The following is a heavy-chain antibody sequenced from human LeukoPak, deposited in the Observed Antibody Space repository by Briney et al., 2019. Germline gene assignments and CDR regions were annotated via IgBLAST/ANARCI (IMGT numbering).Heavy chain of an antibody. CDR1: GFTFSNYW. CDR3: ARVKSGSYYPIDY. D-gene: IGHD1-26*01. Sequence: GGSLRLSCGASGFTFSNYWMHWVRQTPGKGLVWVSRINTDGTGTSYADSVKGRFTISRDGAKNTLYLQMSGLRAEDTAVYYCARVKSGSYYPIDYWGQGTLVTVSS. CDR2: INTDGTGT. V-gene: IGHV3-74*01. J-gene: IGHJ4*02.